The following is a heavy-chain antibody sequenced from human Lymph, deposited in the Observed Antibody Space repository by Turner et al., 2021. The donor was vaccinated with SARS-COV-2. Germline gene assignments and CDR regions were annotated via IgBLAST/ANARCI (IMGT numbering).Heavy chain of an antibody. Sequence: QLQLQESGPGLVKPSETLSLTCTVSGGSISSSSYYWGWIRQPPGKGLEWIGNIYYSGSTYYNPSLKSRVTISVDTSKNQFPLKLSSVTAADTAVYYCARNDRVVVQSFDYWGQGTLVIVSS. CDR3: ARNDRVVVQSFDY. CDR1: GGSISSSSYY. J-gene: IGHJ4*02. CDR2: IYYSGST. V-gene: IGHV4-39*01. D-gene: IGHD3-22*01.